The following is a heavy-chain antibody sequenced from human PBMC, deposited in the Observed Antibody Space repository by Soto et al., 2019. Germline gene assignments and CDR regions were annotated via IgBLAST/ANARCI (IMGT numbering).Heavy chain of an antibody. Sequence: PSETLSLTCTVSGGSISSGGYYWSWIRQHPGKGLEWIGYIYYSGSTYYNPSLKSRVTISVDTSKNQFSLKLSSVTAADTAVYYCARVRCSYYFDYWGQGTRVTVSS. V-gene: IGHV4-31*03. D-gene: IGHD2-8*01. J-gene: IGHJ4*02. CDR1: GGSISSGGYY. CDR2: IYYSGST. CDR3: ARVRCSYYFDY.